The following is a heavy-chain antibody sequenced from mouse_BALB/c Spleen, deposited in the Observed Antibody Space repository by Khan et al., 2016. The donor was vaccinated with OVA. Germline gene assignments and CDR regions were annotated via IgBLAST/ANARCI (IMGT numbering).Heavy chain of an antibody. J-gene: IGHJ3*01. CDR2: IDPFSGDT. Sequence: VQLQQSGPELMKPGASVKISCKASGYSFTSYYIHWVIQSHGKSLEWIGYIDPFSGDTTYNQKFKGRATLTVDKSSSTVYIHLSNLTSEDSAVYYCTRHGYVAWFTYWGQGTLVTVSA. V-gene: IGHV1S135*01. CDR3: TRHGYVAWFTY. CDR1: GYSFTSYY. D-gene: IGHD2-2*01.